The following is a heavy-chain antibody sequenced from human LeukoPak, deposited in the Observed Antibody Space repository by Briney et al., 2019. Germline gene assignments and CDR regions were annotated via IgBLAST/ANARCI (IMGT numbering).Heavy chain of an antibody. D-gene: IGHD4/OR15-4a*01. CDR3: GRDLIDYXXNIVY. J-gene: IGHJ4*02. CDR2: ISGNNGYT. V-gene: IGHV1-18*01. CDR1: GYTFNTYG. Sequence: ASVKVSCKASGYTFNTYGISWVRQAPGQGLEWMGWISGNNGYTNYAQKLQGRVTMTTDTSTNTAYMELRSLRSDDTAVYYCGRDLIDYXXNIVYWGQXXXVXVS.